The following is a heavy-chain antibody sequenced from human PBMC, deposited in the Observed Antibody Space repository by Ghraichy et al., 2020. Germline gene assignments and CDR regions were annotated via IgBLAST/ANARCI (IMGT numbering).Heavy chain of an antibody. J-gene: IGHJ6*04. Sequence: LSLTCAASGFTFSSYAMSWVRQAPGKGLEWVSAISGSGGSTYYADSVKGRFTISRDNSKNTLYLQMNSLRAEDTAVYYCAKEIDTLVVPAAIQRYYYYGMDVWGEGTTGTVSS. D-gene: IGHD2-2*01. CDR2: ISGSGGST. V-gene: IGHV3-23*01. CDR3: AKEIDTLVVPAAIQRYYYYGMDV. CDR1: GFTFSSYA.